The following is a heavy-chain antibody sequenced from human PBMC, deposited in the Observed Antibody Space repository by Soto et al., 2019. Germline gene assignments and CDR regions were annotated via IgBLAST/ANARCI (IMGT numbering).Heavy chain of an antibody. V-gene: IGHV4-4*07. J-gene: IGHJ6*02. CDR3: ARDSGYSGSRVYYYYGMDV. Sequence: QVQLQESGPGLVKPSETLSLTCTVSGGSISSYYWSWIRQPAGKGLEWIGRIYTSGSTNYNPSLKSRVTMSLDTSKNQLSLKLSSVTAADTAVYYCARDSGYSGSRVYYYYGMDVWGQGTTVTVSS. CDR1: GGSISSYY. CDR2: IYTSGST. D-gene: IGHD1-26*01.